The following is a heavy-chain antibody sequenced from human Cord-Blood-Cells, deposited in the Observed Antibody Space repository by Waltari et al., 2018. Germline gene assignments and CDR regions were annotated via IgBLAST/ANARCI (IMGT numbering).Heavy chain of an antibody. CDR1: GYTLTGYY. D-gene: IGHD3-10*01. CDR3: AGRAEPGAGSFDY. Sequence: QVQLVQSGAEVKKPGASVKVSCKASGYTLTGYYMHWVRQAPGQGLEWMGWNNPNSGGTNYAQKFQGRVTMTRDTSISTAYMELSRLRSDDTAVYYCAGRAEPGAGSFDYWGQGTLVTVSS. J-gene: IGHJ4*02. CDR2: NNPNSGGT. V-gene: IGHV1-2*02.